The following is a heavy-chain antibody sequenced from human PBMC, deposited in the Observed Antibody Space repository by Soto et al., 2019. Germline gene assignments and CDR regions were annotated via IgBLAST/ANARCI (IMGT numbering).Heavy chain of an antibody. V-gene: IGHV3-23*01. CDR1: GFTFSNYA. CDR3: SKKILLVSASPSDRFYP. D-gene: IGHD2-2*01. CDR2: ISGSGGTT. J-gene: IGHJ5*02. Sequence: EVQLLEYGGGLIPPGGSLILSCAASGFTFSNYAMTWIRQAPGKGLEWVSGISGSGGTTYYSDSVKGRFTISRDNFKNTVYLQMNCLSADDTALYYCSKKILLVSASPSDRFYPWRQGTRVTV.